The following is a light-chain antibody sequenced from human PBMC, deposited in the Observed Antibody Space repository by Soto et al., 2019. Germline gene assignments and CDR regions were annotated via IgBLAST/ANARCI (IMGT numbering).Light chain of an antibody. CDR3: QPYNNWPLT. J-gene: IGKJ4*01. CDR2: DTS. V-gene: IGKV3-15*01. CDR1: QVIGDT. Sequence: MTQSPATLPCSPGEGATLSCSASQVIGDTLAWYQHKPGQTPRLLIYDTSTRATGVPTRFSGSRSGAEFTLTINSLQSEDFAVYYCQPYNNWPLTFGGGTKVDI.